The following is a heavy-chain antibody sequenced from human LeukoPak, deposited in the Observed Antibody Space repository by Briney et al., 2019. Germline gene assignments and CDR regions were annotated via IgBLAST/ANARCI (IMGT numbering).Heavy chain of an antibody. D-gene: IGHD3-3*01. J-gene: IGHJ4*02. CDR2: IKQDGSEK. Sequence: GTSLRLSCTASGFNFGIYGMHWVRQAPGKGLEWVANIKQDGSEKYYVDSVKGRFTVSRDNAKNSLYLQVSSLRAEDTAVYYCARDREGWIFGFFDYWGQGTLVTVSS. V-gene: IGHV3-7*01. CDR3: ARDREGWIFGFFDY. CDR1: GFNFGIYG.